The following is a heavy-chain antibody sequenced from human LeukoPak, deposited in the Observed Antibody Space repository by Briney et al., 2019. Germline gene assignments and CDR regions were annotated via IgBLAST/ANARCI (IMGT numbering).Heavy chain of an antibody. CDR2: IRSKAYGGTT. V-gene: IGHV3-49*03. Sequence: GGSLRLSCTASGFTFGDCAMSWFRQAPGKGLEWVGFIRSKAYGGTTEYAASVKGRFTISRDDSKSIAYLQMNSLKTEDTAVYYCTRDLPALAYCGGDCYSSDAFDIWGQGTMVTVSS. CDR3: TRDLPALAYCGGDCYSSDAFDI. D-gene: IGHD2-21*02. CDR1: GFTFGDCA. J-gene: IGHJ3*02.